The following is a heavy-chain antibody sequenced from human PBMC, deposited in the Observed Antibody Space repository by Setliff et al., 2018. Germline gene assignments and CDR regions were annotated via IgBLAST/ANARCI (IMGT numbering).Heavy chain of an antibody. CDR2: INPSGGLT. CDR1: GYTLTNYY. D-gene: IGHD2-21*01. V-gene: IGHV1-46*01. Sequence: ASVKVSCKASGYTLTNYYMHWVRQAPGQGLEWMGIINPSGGLTRYAQKFQGKVTMTRDTSISTAYMELSRLRSDDTAVYYCASGDWLFAFDIWGQGTMVTVSS. J-gene: IGHJ3*02. CDR3: ASGDWLFAFDI.